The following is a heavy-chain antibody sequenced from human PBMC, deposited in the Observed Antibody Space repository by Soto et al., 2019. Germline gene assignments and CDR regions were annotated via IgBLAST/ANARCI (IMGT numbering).Heavy chain of an antibody. CDR3: ARDLKMLGTIFGVVIVPTLGMDV. V-gene: IGHV1-69*06. CDR1: GGTFSSYA. J-gene: IGHJ6*02. CDR2: IIPIFGTA. D-gene: IGHD3-3*01. Sequence: GASVKVSCKASGGTFSSYAISWVRQAPGQGLEWMGGIIPIFGTANYAQKFQGRVTITADKSTSTAYMELSSLRSEDTAVYYCARDLKMLGTIFGVVIVPTLGMDVWGQGTTVTVSS.